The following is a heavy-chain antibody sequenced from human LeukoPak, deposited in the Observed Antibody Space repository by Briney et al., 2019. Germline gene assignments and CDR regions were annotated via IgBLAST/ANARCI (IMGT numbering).Heavy chain of an antibody. J-gene: IGHJ4*02. Sequence: ASVKVSCKASGYTFTSYYMHWVRQAPGQGLEWMGIINPSGGSTSYAQKFQGRVTMTRDTSTSTVYMELSSLRSEDMAVYYCARGQYLSPSASLAAPRFDYWGQGTLVTVSS. CDR2: INPSGGST. V-gene: IGHV1-46*01. D-gene: IGHD2-15*01. CDR1: GYTFTSYY. CDR3: ARGQYLSPSASLAAPRFDY.